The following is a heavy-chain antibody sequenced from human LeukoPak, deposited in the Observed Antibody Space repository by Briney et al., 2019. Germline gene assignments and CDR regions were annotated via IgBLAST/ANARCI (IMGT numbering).Heavy chain of an antibody. V-gene: IGHV5-51*01. J-gene: IGHJ4*02. CDR3: VRHGLGSSWFGFDY. Sequence: PGESLKTSCKGSGYTFTTYWIGWVRQMPGKGLEWMGILYPGDSDPRYSPSFQGQVTISADKSISTAYLQWSSLKASDSAMYYCVRHGLGSSWFGFDYWGQGTLVTVSS. CDR1: GYTFTTYW. CDR2: LYPGDSDP. D-gene: IGHD6-13*01.